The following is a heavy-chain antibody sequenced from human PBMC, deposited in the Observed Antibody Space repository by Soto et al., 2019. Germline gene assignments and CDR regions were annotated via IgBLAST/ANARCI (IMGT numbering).Heavy chain of an antibody. CDR3: ARTLFTYGTWFDP. CDR1: GGSISSYY. J-gene: IGHJ5*02. Sequence: QVQLQESGPGLVKPSETLSLTCTVSGGSISSYYWSWIRQPPGKGLEWIGYIYYSGSTNYNPSLKSRVTISVDTSKTQFSLKLSSVTAADTAVYYCARTLFTYGTWFDPWGQGTLVTVSS. V-gene: IGHV4-59*01. D-gene: IGHD4-17*01. CDR2: IYYSGST.